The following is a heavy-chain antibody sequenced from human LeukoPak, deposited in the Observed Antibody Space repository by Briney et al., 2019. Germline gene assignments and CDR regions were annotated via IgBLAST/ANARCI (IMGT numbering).Heavy chain of an antibody. CDR1: GFTFNSYS. Sequence: GGSLRLSCAASGFTFNSYSINWIRQAPGKGLEWVAVISYDGSNKYYADSVKGRFTISRDNSKNTLYLQMNSLRAEDTAVYYCAGLLTVSYGMDVWGQGTTVTVSS. J-gene: IGHJ6*02. CDR3: AGLLTVSYGMDV. V-gene: IGHV3-30*03. D-gene: IGHD4-11*01. CDR2: ISYDGSNK.